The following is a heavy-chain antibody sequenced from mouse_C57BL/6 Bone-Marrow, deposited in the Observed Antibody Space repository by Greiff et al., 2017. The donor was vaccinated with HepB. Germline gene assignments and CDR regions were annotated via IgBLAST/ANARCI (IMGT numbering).Heavy chain of an antibody. J-gene: IGHJ3*01. Sequence: VQLQQPGAELVMPGASVKLSCKASGYTFTSYWMHWVKQRPGQGLEWIGEIDPSDSYTNYNQTFKGKSTLTVDKSSSTAYMQLSSLTSEDSAVYYCARRMYYGSFSWFAYWGQGTLVTVSA. V-gene: IGHV1-69*01. CDR3: ARRMYYGSFSWFAY. CDR2: IDPSDSYT. CDR1: GYTFTSYW. D-gene: IGHD1-1*01.